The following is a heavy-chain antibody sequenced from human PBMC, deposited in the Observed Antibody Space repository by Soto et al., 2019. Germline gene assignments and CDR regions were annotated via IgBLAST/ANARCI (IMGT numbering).Heavy chain of an antibody. V-gene: IGHV5-10-1*01. CDR3: VLRDGFQMAHYYGMDV. J-gene: IGHJ6*02. Sequence: GESLKISCKGSGYSFTSYWISWVRQMPGKGLEWMGRIDPSDSYTNYSPSFQGHVTISADKSISTAYLQWSSLKASDTAMYYCVLRDGFQMAHYYGMDVWGQGTTVTVSS. D-gene: IGHD2-8*01. CDR2: IDPSDSYT. CDR1: GYSFTSYW.